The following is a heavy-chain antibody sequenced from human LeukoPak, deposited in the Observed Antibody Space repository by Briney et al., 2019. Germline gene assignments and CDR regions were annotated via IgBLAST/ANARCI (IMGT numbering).Heavy chain of an antibody. CDR3: ARVSVAGFNWFDP. D-gene: IGHD6-19*01. V-gene: IGHV1-46*01. CDR2: INPSGGST. Sequence: ASVKVSCKAPGYTFTSFYMHWVRQAPGQGLEWMGIINPSGGSTSYAQKFQGRVTMTRDTSTSTVYMELSSLRSEDAAVYYCARVSVAGFNWFDPWGQGTLVTVPS. J-gene: IGHJ5*02. CDR1: GYTFTSFY.